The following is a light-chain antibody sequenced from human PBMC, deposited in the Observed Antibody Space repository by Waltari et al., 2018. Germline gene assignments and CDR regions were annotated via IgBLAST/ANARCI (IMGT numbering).Light chain of an antibody. V-gene: IGKV3-15*01. CDR2: GAS. Sequence: EIMMTQSPVTLSVSLGERVTLSCRASQSVSSNLAWYQQKSGQSPRLLVYGASTRATGIPARFSGSGSGTEFTLTISSLQSEDFAVYFCQQNNIWPFTFGGGTKVEIK. CDR1: QSVSSN. CDR3: QQNNIWPFT. J-gene: IGKJ4*01.